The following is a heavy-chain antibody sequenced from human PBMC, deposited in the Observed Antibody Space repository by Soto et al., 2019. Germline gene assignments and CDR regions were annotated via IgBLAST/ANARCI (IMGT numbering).Heavy chain of an antibody. J-gene: IGHJ4*02. CDR2: ISSSSSTI. Sequence: EVQLVESGGGLVQPGGSLRLSCAASGFTFSSYSMNWVRQAPGKGLEWVSYISSSSSTIYYADSVKGRFTISRDNAKNSLYLQMNSLRDDDTAVYYCAREGDYYDSSGYFDYWGQGTLVTVSS. CDR1: GFTFSSYS. CDR3: AREGDYYDSSGYFDY. D-gene: IGHD3-22*01. V-gene: IGHV3-48*02.